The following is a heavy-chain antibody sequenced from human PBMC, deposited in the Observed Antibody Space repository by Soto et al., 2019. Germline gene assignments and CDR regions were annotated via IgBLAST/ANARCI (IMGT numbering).Heavy chain of an antibody. J-gene: IGHJ4*02. Sequence: SETLCVTCTVAGDSINTYCWSWIRQPPGKGLEWIGYIYYTGNTYYNPSLKSRVAISVDTSKNQFSLNLTSVIPADTAVYYCARRMRGASGNFDYWGQGALVTVSS. CDR1: GDSINTYC. V-gene: IGHV4-59*01. CDR2: IYYTGNT. CDR3: ARRMRGASGNFDY. D-gene: IGHD6-13*01.